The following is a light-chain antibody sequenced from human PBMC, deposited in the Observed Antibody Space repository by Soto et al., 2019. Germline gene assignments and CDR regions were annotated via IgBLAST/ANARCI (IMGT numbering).Light chain of an antibody. CDR3: QQYGSSPLT. CDR1: QSVSSY. J-gene: IGKJ4*01. CDR2: DTS. Sequence: EIVLTQSPGTLSLSVWERVTLSCMASQSVSSYLAWYQQPPGQAPRLLIYDTSNRATGTPDRFSGSGSGTDFTLTISRLEPEDFTVYYCQQYGSSPLTFGGGTKVDIK. V-gene: IGKV3-20*01.